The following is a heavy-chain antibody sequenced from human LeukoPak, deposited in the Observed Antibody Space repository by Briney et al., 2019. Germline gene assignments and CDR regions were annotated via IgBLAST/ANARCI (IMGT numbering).Heavy chain of an antibody. V-gene: IGHV3-30-3*01. D-gene: IGHD3-16*02. CDR2: ISYDGSNK. J-gene: IGHJ4*02. Sequence: GGSLRLSSAASGFTFSSYAMHWVRQAPGKGLEWVAVISYDGSNKYYADSVKGRFTISRDNSKNTLYLQMNSLRAEDTAVYYCARRYDYVWGSYRSGYFDYWGQGTLVTVSS. CDR3: ARRYDYVWGSYRSGYFDY. CDR1: GFTFSSYA.